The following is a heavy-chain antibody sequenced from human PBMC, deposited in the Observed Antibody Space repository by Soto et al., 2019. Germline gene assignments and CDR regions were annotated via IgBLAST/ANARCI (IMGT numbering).Heavy chain of an antibody. CDR1: GFTFSSYG. V-gene: IGHV3-33*01. D-gene: IGHD4-17*01. Sequence: GGSLRLSCAASGFTFSSYGMHWVRQAPGKGLEWVAVIWYDGSNKYYADSVKGRFTISRDNSKNTLYLQMNSLRAEDTAVYYCARAPMTTVTTVAIDISGQGTMVTVSS. J-gene: IGHJ3*02. CDR3: ARAPMTTVTTVAIDI. CDR2: IWYDGSNK.